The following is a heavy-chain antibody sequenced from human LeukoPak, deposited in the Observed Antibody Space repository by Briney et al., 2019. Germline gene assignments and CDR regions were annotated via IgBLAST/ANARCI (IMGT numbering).Heavy chain of an antibody. J-gene: IGHJ4*02. V-gene: IGHV3-30*18. Sequence: GGSLRLSCAASGFTFSSYGMHWVRQAPGKGLEWVAVISYDGSNKYYADSMKSRLTISRDTSKNTLYLQVDNPSAEDTAVYYCAKLVVVLGTIDYFDYWGQGTLVTVSS. D-gene: IGHD2-15*01. CDR2: ISYDGSNK. CDR3: AKLVVVLGTIDYFDY. CDR1: GFTFSSYG.